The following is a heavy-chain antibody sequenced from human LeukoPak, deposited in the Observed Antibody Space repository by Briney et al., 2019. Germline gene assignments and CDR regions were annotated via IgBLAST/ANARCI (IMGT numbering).Heavy chain of an antibody. CDR1: GGTFSSYT. Sequence: KVSCKASGGTFSSYTISWVRQAPGQGLEWMGRIIPILGIANYAQKFQGRVKITADKSTSTAYMELSSLRSEDTAVYYCARESYGGNSAVDYWGQGTLVTVSS. J-gene: IGHJ4*02. CDR2: IIPILGIA. D-gene: IGHD4-23*01. CDR3: ARESYGGNSAVDY. V-gene: IGHV1-69*04.